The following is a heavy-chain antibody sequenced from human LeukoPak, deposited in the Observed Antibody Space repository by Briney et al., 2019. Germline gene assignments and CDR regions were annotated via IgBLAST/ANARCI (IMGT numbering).Heavy chain of an antibody. CDR3: AREINKWFDP. Sequence: GGSLRLSCAASGFTFSNHWMHWVRHAPGKGLVWVSRVSPDGSTTKNADSVKGRFTISRDNARSTVFLQLNSLRAEDTAVYYCAREINKWFDPWGQGTLVTVSS. CDR1: GFTFSNHW. V-gene: IGHV3-74*03. CDR2: VSPDGSTT. J-gene: IGHJ5*02.